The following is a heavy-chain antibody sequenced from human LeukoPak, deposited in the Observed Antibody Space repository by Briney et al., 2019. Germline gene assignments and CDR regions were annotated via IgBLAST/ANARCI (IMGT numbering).Heavy chain of an antibody. D-gene: IGHD1-26*01. CDR3: ARVIVGATLFDP. CDR1: GGSVSRSGFY. Sequence: PSETLSLNCTVSGGSVSRSGFYCGWIRQPPGKGLEWIGSMSYSGSTYYNPSLKSRVTISVNTSKNQFSLKLNSVTAADTAVYYCARVIVGATLFDPWGEGTLVTVSS. V-gene: IGHV4-39*07. CDR2: MSYSGST. J-gene: IGHJ5*02.